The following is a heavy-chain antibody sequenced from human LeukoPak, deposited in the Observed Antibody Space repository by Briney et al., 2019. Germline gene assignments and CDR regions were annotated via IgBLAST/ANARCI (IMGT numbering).Heavy chain of an antibody. J-gene: IGHJ5*02. V-gene: IGHV4-4*09. D-gene: IGHD1-26*01. CDR2: IFTTEVT. Sequence: PSETLSLTCSVSGGSIGTFHWHWIRQPPGKGLEWIGYIFTTEVTNYSPSLKSRVTISEDTSKNQFSLRLSSVTAADTAVYYCARSDGTVGEEAWFDPWGQGTLVTVSS. CDR3: ARSDGTVGEEAWFDP. CDR1: GGSIGTFH.